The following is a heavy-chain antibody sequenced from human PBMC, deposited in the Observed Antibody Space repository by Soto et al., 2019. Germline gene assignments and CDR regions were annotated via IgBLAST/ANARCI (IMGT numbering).Heavy chain of an antibody. Sequence: QVQLQESGPGLVKPSQTLSLTCTVSGGSISSGGYYWSWIRQHPGKGLEWIGYIYYSGSTYYNPSLKSRVTISVDTSKNQFSRKLSSVTAADTAVYYCAIDQDSSGWYVPFDPWGQGTLVTVSS. CDR2: IYYSGST. V-gene: IGHV4-31*03. D-gene: IGHD6-19*01. CDR1: GGSISSGGYY. J-gene: IGHJ5*02. CDR3: AIDQDSSGWYVPFDP.